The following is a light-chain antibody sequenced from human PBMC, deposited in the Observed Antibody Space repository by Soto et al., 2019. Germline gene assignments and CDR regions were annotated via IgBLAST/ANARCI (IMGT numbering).Light chain of an antibody. CDR3: CSFAGSHTLYV. Sequence: SALTQPRSVSGSPEQSVTISCTGSASDVGDYNYVSWYQRHPGKAPKLVIYDVNKRPSGVPDRFSGSKSGNAASLTISGLQAEEEADYYCCSFAGSHTLYVFGPGTKVTVL. CDR2: DVN. J-gene: IGLJ1*01. V-gene: IGLV2-11*01. CDR1: ASDVGDYNY.